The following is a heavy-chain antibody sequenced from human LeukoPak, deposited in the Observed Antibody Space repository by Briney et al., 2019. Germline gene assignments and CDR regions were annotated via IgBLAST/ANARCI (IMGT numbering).Heavy chain of an antibody. CDR2: INHSRST. V-gene: IGHV4-34*01. J-gene: IGHJ4*02. Sequence: PSETLSLTCAVYGGSFSGYYWSWIRQPPGKGLEWIGEINHSRSTNYNPSLKSRVTISVDTSKNQFSLKLSSVTAADTAVYYCARGIRGDTAVDYWGQGTLVTVSS. CDR1: GGSFSGYY. D-gene: IGHD5-18*01. CDR3: ARGIRGDTAVDY.